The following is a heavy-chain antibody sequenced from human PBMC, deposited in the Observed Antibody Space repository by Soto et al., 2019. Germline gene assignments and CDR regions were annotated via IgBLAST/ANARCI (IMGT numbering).Heavy chain of an antibody. Sequence: SETLSLTCSVSGGSINNNLDYLVWIRQPPGKGLEWIGSIYYTGVTFYTPSLESRVTISVDTSKNLFSLKVTSVSAADTAVYYCARTIFAPTNWFDPWGQGTLVTVSS. CDR3: ARTIFAPTNWFDP. D-gene: IGHD3-3*02. CDR2: IYYTGVT. J-gene: IGHJ5*02. CDR1: GGSINNNLDY. V-gene: IGHV4-39*01.